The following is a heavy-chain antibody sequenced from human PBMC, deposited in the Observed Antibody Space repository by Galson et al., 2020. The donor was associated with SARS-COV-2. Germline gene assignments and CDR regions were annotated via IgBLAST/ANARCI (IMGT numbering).Heavy chain of an antibody. CDR1: GGSISSSNW. V-gene: IGHV4-4*02. Sequence: SETLSLTCAVSGGSISSSNWWSWVRQPPGKGLEWIGEIYHSGSTNYNPSLKSRVTISVDKSKNQFSLKLSSVTAADTAVYYCAREVGVQNYYYYGMDVWGQGTTVTVSS. J-gene: IGHJ6*02. CDR3: AREVGVQNYYYYGMDV. CDR2: IYHSGST. D-gene: IGHD3-16*01.